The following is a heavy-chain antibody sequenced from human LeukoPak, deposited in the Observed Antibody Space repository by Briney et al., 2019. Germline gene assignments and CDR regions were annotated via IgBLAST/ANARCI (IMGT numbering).Heavy chain of an antibody. D-gene: IGHD3-22*01. CDR1: GGSFSGYY. CDR3: ARALRTYYYDSSGDY. Sequence: SETLSLTCAVYGGSFSGYYWSWIRQPPGKGLEWIGEINHSGSTNYNPSLKSRVTISVDTSKNQFSLKLSSVTAADTAVYYCARALRTYYYDSSGDYWGQGTLVTVSS. V-gene: IGHV4-34*01. CDR2: INHSGST. J-gene: IGHJ4*02.